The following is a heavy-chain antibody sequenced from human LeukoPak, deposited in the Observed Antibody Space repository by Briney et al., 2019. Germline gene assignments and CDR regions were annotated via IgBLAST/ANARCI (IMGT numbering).Heavy chain of an antibody. CDR2: NSGRGERT. J-gene: IGHJ4*02. Sequence: GGSLRLSRAASGLTLSRHELTGVRPAPNRGVEWVSGNSGRGERTHYAGSVRGGFTISRDNSRNILYLQTNTLGAEDTAIYYCAKDSAPGIAADDYWGQGTLVTVSS. CDR3: AKDSAPGIAADDY. CDR1: GLTLSRHE. V-gene: IGHV3-23*01. D-gene: IGHD6-13*01.